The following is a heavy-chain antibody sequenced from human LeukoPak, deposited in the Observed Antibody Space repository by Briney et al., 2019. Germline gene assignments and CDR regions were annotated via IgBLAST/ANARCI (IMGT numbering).Heavy chain of an antibody. J-gene: IGHJ5*02. CDR2: ISYDGSHK. CDR3: AKGARGDTVTSIVGLNWFDP. CDR1: GITFRSYG. V-gene: IGHV3-30*18. Sequence: GGSLRPSCAASGITFRSYGMHWVRQAPGKGLEWVAVISYDGSHKYYADSVKGRFSISRDNSKNTLYLQMNSLRADDTAVYYCAKGARGDTVTSIVGLNWFDPWGQGTLVTVSS. D-gene: IGHD4-17*01.